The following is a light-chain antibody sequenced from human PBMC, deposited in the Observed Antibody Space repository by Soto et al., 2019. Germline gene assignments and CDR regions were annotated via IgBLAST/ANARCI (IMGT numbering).Light chain of an antibody. CDR1: QSISNN. CDR2: SAS. V-gene: IGKV1-39*01. CDR3: QQTNRIPYT. J-gene: IGKJ2*01. Sequence: DIQMTQSPPSLSASVGDRVTISCRASQSISNNLNWYQQKPGKAPNLLIFSASNLQSGVPSRFTGSGSGTEFALTISSLQPEDFATYFCQQTNRIPYTFGQGTKVEIE.